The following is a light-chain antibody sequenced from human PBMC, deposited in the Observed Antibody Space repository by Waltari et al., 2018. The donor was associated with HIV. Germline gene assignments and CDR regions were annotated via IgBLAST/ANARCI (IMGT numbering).Light chain of an antibody. CDR1: QNVGSW. Sequence: IQMTQSPSILSASVGDRITITCRASQNVGSWLAWYQQRPGRAPKLLIYKASTLEHGVPARFTGSGSGTNFTLTINSLHPDDFATYYCQQYNSDFYTFGLGTRLDLK. CDR3: QQYNSDFYT. CDR2: KAS. V-gene: IGKV1-5*03. J-gene: IGKJ2*01.